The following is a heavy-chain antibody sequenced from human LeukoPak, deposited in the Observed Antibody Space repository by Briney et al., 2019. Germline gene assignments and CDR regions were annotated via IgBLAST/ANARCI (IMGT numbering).Heavy chain of an antibody. CDR2: INPNSGGT. D-gene: IGHD1-26*01. V-gene: IGHV1-2*02. CDR3: ARHPYSGSYHFDY. CDR1: GYIFTDYC. J-gene: IGHJ4*02. Sequence: ASVKVSCKASGYIFTDYCMHWVRQSPGQGLEWMGWINPNSGGTNSAQKFQGRVTMTRDTSISTAYMELSRLTSDDTAVYYCARHPYSGSYHFDYWGQGTLVTVSS.